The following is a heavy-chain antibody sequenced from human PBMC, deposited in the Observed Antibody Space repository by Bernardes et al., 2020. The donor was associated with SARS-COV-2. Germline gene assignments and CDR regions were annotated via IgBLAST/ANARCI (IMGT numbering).Heavy chain of an antibody. CDR2: IYWDDDK. CDR1: GFSLSTSGVG. CDR3: AQRPPNDRFHWDWGQQLVRRNWFDP. V-gene: IGHV2-5*02. Sequence: SGPTLVKPTQTLTLTCTFSGFSLSTSGVGVGWIRQPPGKALEWLALIYWDDDKRYSPSLKSRPTITKDTSKNQVVLTMTNMDPVDTATYYCAQRPPNDRFHWDWGQQLVRRNWFDPRGQGILVAVAS. D-gene: IGHD6-13*01. J-gene: IGHJ5*02.